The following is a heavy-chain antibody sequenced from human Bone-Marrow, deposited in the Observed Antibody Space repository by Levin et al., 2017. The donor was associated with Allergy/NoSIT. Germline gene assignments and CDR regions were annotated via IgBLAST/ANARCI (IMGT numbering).Heavy chain of an antibody. CDR3: ARAPWDSSGYYLDY. V-gene: IGHV2-70*04. J-gene: IGHJ4*02. CDR1: GFSLSTSGMR. CDR2: IDWDDHK. Sequence: SGPTLVKPTQTLTLTCTFSGFSLSTSGMRVSWIRQPPGKALEWLARIDWDDHKFYSTSLRTRLIISKDTSKNQVFLTMTNMDPVDTATYYCARAPWDSSGYYLDYWGQGTLVTVSS. D-gene: IGHD3-22*01.